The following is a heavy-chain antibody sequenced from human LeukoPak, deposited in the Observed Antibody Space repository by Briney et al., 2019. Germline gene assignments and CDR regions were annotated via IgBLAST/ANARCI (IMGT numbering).Heavy chain of an antibody. J-gene: IGHJ6*02. CDR1: GYTFTSYY. Sequence: GASVKVSCKASGYTFTSYYMHCVRQAPGQGPEWMGIINPSGGSTSYAQKFQGRVTMTTDTSTSTVYMELSSLRSEDTAVYYCARDRVGDTYGYYYGMDVWGQGTTVTVSS. D-gene: IGHD5-18*01. CDR3: ARDRVGDTYGYYYGMDV. CDR2: INPSGGST. V-gene: IGHV1-46*01.